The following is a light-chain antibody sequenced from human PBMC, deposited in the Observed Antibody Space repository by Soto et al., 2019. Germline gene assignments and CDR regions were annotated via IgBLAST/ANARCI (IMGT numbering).Light chain of an antibody. CDR2: EVS. CDR1: QTARHTDGRTY. V-gene: IGKV2D-29*01. J-gene: IGKJ2*01. Sequence: DILMTQTPLSLSVTPGQAASISCKSSQTARHTDGRTYLYWYRQKPGQPPHLLIYEVSNRFSGVPERFSGSGSGTDFTLNMSRVEADDVGVYYCMQSIAIPPTFGQGTKLEIK. CDR3: MQSIAIPPT.